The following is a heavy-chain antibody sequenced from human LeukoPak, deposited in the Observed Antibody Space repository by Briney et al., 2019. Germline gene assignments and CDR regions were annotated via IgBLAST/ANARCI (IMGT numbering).Heavy chain of an antibody. CDR3: ARDRGTR. CDR2: INHSGST. J-gene: IGHJ4*02. V-gene: IGHV4-34*01. D-gene: IGHD3-10*01. Sequence: SETLSLTCAVYGGSFSGYYWSWIRQPPGKGLEWIGEINHSGSTNYNPSLKSRVTISVDTSKNQFSLKLSSVTAADTAVYYCARDRGTRWGQGTLVTVSS. CDR1: GGSFSGYY.